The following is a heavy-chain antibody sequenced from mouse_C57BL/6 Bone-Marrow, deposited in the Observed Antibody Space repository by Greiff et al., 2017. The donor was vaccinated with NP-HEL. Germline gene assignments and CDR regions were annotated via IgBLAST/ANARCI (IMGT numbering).Heavy chain of an antibody. D-gene: IGHD1-1*01. Sequence: VQLQQPGAELVKPGASVKMSCKASGYTFTSYWITWVKQRPGQGLEWIGDIYPGSGSTNYNEKFKSKATPTVDTSSSTAYMQLSSLTSEDSAVYYCAREATVSYYFDYWGQGTTLTVSS. J-gene: IGHJ2*01. V-gene: IGHV1-55*01. CDR2: IYPGSGST. CDR1: GYTFTSYW. CDR3: AREATVSYYFDY.